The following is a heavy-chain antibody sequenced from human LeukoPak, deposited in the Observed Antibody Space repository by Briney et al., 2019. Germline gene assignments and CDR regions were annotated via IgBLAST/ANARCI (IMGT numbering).Heavy chain of an antibody. CDR1: GLTFRSFW. Sequence: GGSLRLSCAASGLTFRSFWMGWVRQPPGKGLVWVSEINPDGSHTNYADSVKGRFTISRDNAKNTLYLQMNSLRVEDTAVYYCTRGSNWSFDSWGQGTLATVSS. CDR3: TRGSNWSFDS. J-gene: IGHJ4*02. D-gene: IGHD5-24*01. V-gene: IGHV3-74*01. CDR2: INPDGSHT.